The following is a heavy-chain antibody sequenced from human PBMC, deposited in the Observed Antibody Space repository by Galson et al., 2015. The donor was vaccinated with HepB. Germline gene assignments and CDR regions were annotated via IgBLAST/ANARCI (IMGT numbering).Heavy chain of an antibody. J-gene: IGHJ2*01. CDR2: ISSGSSTT. Sequence: SLRLSCAASGFTFNSYSMQWVRQAPGKGLEWVSYISSGSSTTYYADSVKGRFTISRDNAKNSLFLQMNNLRAEDTAVYYCARWGRNYFDFWGRGTLVTVSS. D-gene: IGHD3-16*01. CDR3: ARWGRNYFDF. CDR1: GFTFNSYS. V-gene: IGHV3-48*04.